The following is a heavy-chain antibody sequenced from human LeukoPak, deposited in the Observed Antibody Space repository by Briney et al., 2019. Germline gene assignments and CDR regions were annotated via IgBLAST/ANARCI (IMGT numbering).Heavy chain of an antibody. CDR2: INHSGST. Sequence: SETLSLTCAVSGYSISSGYYWGWIRPPPGKGLEWIGEINHSGSTNYNPSLKSRVTISVDTSKNQFSLKLSSVTDADTAVYYCASTGYSSSWYGPFDYWGQGTLVTVSS. V-gene: IGHV4-38-2*01. D-gene: IGHD6-13*01. J-gene: IGHJ4*02. CDR1: GYSISSGYY. CDR3: ASTGYSSSWYGPFDY.